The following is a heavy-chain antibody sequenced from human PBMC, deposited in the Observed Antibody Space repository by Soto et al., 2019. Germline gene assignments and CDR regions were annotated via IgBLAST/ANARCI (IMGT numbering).Heavy chain of an antibody. Sequence: VSLRLSCAASGFPFSTYWMSWVRQAPGKGLEWVANIKPDGSEKHYVESVKGRFTISRDNAKKSLYLQINTLRAEDTAVYFCARSGTYSDFAYWGQGTLVTVSS. D-gene: IGHD1-26*01. CDR1: GFPFSTYW. CDR3: ARSGTYSDFAY. CDR2: IKPDGSEK. V-gene: IGHV3-7*01. J-gene: IGHJ4*02.